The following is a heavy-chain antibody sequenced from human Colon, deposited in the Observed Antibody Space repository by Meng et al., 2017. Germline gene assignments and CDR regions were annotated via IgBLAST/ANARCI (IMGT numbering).Heavy chain of an antibody. Sequence: QVQSQDSAPVLGRLADTLADACTVSGGSVSSGSYYWSWIRQPQGKGLEWIGYIYYTGSTNYNPSLKSRVTISVDTSKNQFSLKLSSVTAADTAVYYCARGPLDYWGQGTLVTVSS. CDR2: IYYTGST. J-gene: IGHJ4*02. CDR1: GGSVSSGSYY. CDR3: ARGPLDY. V-gene: IGHV4-61*01.